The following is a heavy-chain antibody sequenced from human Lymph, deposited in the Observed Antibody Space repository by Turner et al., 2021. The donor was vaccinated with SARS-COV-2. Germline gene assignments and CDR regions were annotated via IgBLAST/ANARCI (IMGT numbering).Heavy chain of an antibody. CDR2: IYSGGST. CDR1: GLTVSSNY. V-gene: IGHV3-53*02. CDR3: ARDLVVYGMDV. Sequence: ELQLVETGGGLIQPGGSLRRSCAASGLTVSSNYMTWVRQAPGKGLEWVSVIYSGGSTVYADSVKGRFTISRDNSKNTLYLQMNSLRAEDTAVYYCARDLVVYGMDVWGQGTTVTVSS. J-gene: IGHJ6*02. D-gene: IGHD3-10*01.